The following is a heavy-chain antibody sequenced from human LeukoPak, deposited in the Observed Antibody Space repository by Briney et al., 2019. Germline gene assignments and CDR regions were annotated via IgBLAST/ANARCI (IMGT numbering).Heavy chain of an antibody. CDR3: ARARGAVAGYFDY. Sequence: SETLSLTCAVHGGSFSGYYWSWIRQPPGKGLEWIGEINHSGSTNYNPSLKSRVTISVDTSKNQSSLKLSSVTAADTAVYYCARARGAVAGYFDYWGQETLVTVSS. CDR2: INHSGST. V-gene: IGHV4-34*01. CDR1: GGSFSGYY. D-gene: IGHD6-19*01. J-gene: IGHJ4*02.